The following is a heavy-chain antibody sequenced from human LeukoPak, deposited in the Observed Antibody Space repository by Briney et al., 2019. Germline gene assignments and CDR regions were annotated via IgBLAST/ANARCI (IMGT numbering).Heavy chain of an antibody. V-gene: IGHV1-18*01. Sequence: ASVKVSCKASGGTFSSYAISWVRQAPGQGLEWMGWISAYNGNTNYAQKLQGRVTMTTDTSTSTAYMELRSLRSDDTAVYYCARGGYYYYYMDVWGKGTTVTVSS. CDR1: GGTFSSYA. CDR3: ARGGYYYYYMDV. J-gene: IGHJ6*03. CDR2: ISAYNGNT. D-gene: IGHD3-16*01.